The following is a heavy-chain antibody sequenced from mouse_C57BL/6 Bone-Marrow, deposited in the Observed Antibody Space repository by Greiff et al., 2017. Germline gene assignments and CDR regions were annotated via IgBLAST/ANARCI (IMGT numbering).Heavy chain of an antibody. CDR2: INPGSGGT. J-gene: IGHJ1*03. CDR1: GYAFTNYL. Sequence: VQLQQSGAELVRPGTSVKVSCKASGYAFTNYLIEWVKQRPGQGLEWIGVINPGSGGTNYNEKFKGKATLTADKSSSTAYMQLSSLTSEDSAVXSCARQALLRYFGVWDTGTTVTVSS. CDR3: ARQALLRYFGV. D-gene: IGHD1-1*01. V-gene: IGHV1-54*01.